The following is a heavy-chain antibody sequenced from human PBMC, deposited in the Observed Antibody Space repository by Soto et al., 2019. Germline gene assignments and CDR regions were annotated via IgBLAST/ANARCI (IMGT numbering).Heavy chain of an antibody. Sequence: GGSLRLSCAASGFTFSSYGMHWVRQAPGKGLEWVAVISYDGSNKYYADSVKGRFTISRDNSKNTLYLQMNSLRAEDTAVYYCAKELGHRLSRSSYYYYGMDVWGQGTTVTVSS. CDR3: AKELGHRLSRSSYYYYGMDV. J-gene: IGHJ6*02. CDR1: GFTFSSYG. CDR2: ISYDGSNK. V-gene: IGHV3-30*18. D-gene: IGHD6-6*01.